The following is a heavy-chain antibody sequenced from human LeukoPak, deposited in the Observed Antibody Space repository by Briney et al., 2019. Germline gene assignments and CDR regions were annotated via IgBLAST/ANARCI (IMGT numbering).Heavy chain of an antibody. CDR2: ISAYNGNT. D-gene: IGHD6-6*01. J-gene: IGHJ4*02. Sequence: ASVKVSCKASGYTFTSYGISWVRRAPGQGLEWMGWISAYNGNTNYAQKLQGRVTMTTDTSTSTAYMELRSLRSDDTAVYYCAREELVRYYFDYWGQGTLVTVSS. CDR1: GYTFTSYG. CDR3: AREELVRYYFDY. V-gene: IGHV1-18*01.